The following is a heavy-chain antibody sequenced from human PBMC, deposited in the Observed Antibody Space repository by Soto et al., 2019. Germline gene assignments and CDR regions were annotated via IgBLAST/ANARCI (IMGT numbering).Heavy chain of an antibody. V-gene: IGHV4-59*02. D-gene: IGHD1-26*01. CDR1: GGSVSNSY. Sequence: SETLSLTCTVSGGSVSNSYWGWIRQPPGKGLEWVAYVYYSGSTNYNPSLGSRVTISVDKSKNQFSLKMTSVTGADTAVYYCARGRSHEWELLVQYFDYWGQGTLVTVSS. CDR2: VYYSGST. CDR3: ARGRSHEWELLVQYFDY. J-gene: IGHJ4*02.